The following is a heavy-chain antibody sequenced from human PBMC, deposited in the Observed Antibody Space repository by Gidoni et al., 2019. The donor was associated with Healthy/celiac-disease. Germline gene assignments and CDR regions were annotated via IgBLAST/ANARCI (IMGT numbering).Heavy chain of an antibody. Sequence: EVQLVESGGGLIQPGGSLRLSCAASGFTVRSNYMSWVRQAPGKGLEWVSVIYSGGSTYYADSVKGRFTISRDNSKNTLYLQMNSLRAEDTAVYYCARDYHDRDRGHYYYGMDVWGQGTTVTVSS. J-gene: IGHJ6*02. CDR1: GFTVRSNY. D-gene: IGHD2-2*01. V-gene: IGHV3-53*01. CDR3: ARDYHDRDRGHYYYGMDV. CDR2: IYSGGST.